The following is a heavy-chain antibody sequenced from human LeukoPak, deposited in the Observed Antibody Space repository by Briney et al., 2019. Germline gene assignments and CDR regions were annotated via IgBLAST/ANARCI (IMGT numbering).Heavy chain of an antibody. V-gene: IGHV4-59*01. CDR3: ARMVIGFDP. D-gene: IGHD2-8*01. CDR1: GGSFSGYY. CDR2: IYDSGST. Sequence: PSETLSLTCAVYGGSFSGYYWSWIRQPPGKGLEWIGYIYDSGSTNYNPSLKSRVTISVDTSKNHFSLKLSSVTAADTAVYYCARMVIGFDPWGQGTLVTVSS. J-gene: IGHJ5*02.